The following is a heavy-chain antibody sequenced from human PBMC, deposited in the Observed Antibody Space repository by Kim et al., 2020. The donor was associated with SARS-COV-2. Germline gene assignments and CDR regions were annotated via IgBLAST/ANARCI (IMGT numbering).Heavy chain of an antibody. CDR3: ARIGRNCTNGVCHSHYGMDV. Sequence: GESLKISCKGSGYSFTSYWIGWVRQMPGKGLEWMGIIYPGDSDTRYSPSFQGQVTISADKSISTAYLQWSSLKASDTAMYYCARIGRNCTNGVCHSHYGMDVWGQGTTVTVSS. D-gene: IGHD2-8*01. CDR1: GYSFTSYW. V-gene: IGHV5-51*01. CDR2: IYPGDSDT. J-gene: IGHJ6*02.